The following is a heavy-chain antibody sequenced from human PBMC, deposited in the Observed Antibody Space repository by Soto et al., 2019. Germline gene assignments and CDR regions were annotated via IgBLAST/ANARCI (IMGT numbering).Heavy chain of an antibody. J-gene: IGHJ6*03. CDR3: ARESSSSWYNYYYYYMDV. D-gene: IGHD6-13*01. CDR2: ISAYNGNT. Sequence: QVQLVQSGAEVKKPGASVKVSCKASGYTFTSYGIGWVRQAPGQGLEWMGWISAYNGNTNYAQKLQGRVTMTTDTSTSTAYMELRSLRSDDTAVYYCARESSSSWYNYYYYYMDVWGKGTTVTVSS. CDR1: GYTFTSYG. V-gene: IGHV1-18*01.